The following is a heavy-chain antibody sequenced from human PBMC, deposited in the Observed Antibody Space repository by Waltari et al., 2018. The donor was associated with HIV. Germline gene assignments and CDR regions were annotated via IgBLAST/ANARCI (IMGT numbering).Heavy chain of an antibody. Sequence: QVQLIQSGAEVKKPGASVKVSCKVFGYTLTELSMHWVRQAPGKGLEWMGGVGPEEDETMYAQKVQGRVTMTEDTSTDAAYMERSSLTSEDTAVYYCATGGGTTSIQLYDVAVWGQGTTVTVSS. V-gene: IGHV1-24*01. CDR1: GYTLTELS. CDR2: VGPEEDET. J-gene: IGHJ6*02. CDR3: ATGGGTTSIQLYDVAV. D-gene: IGHD1-26*01.